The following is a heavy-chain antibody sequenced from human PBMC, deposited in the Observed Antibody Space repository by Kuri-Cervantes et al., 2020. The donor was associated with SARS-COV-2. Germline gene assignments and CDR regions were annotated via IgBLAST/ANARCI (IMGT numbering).Heavy chain of an antibody. J-gene: IGHJ6*02. Sequence: HTCSAPGINLRDYYIEWVRQDPGKGLRWVGRSRNEANSYTTECASSAKGRYSVSRDESINLLSQQMNSLKTEDTAVYYCDKHRLSGSSTAGGMDVWGQGTTVTVSS. D-gene: IGHD6-13*01. CDR2: SRNEANSYTT. CDR1: GINLRDYY. V-gene: IGHV3-72*01. CDR3: DKHRLSGSSTAGGMDV.